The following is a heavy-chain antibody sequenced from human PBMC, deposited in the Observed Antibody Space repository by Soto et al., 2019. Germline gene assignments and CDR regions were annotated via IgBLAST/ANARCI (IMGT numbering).Heavy chain of an antibody. CDR1: GGAFNNYA. Sequence: QVLLVQSGAEMKKPGSSMKVSCKASGGAFNNYAFSWLRQSPGQGLEWMGGIIPMFGTPKFAEKFQGRIPISRDDSTITVYLELSGLTSGDTALYYCAREMPPPPRPYYYENSGSVEYWGQGTLVTVSS. CDR3: AREMPPPPRPYYYENSGSVEY. D-gene: IGHD3-22*01. CDR2: IIPMFGTP. V-gene: IGHV1-69*01. J-gene: IGHJ4*02.